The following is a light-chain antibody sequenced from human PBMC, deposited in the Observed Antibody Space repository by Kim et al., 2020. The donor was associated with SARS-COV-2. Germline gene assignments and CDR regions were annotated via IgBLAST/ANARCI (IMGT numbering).Light chain of an antibody. CDR1: QDVARW. Sequence: DIQMTQSPSSLSASVGDRVTITCRASQDVARWLAWYQQKPGKVPKLLIYASSTLQSEVPSRFSGSGSGTDFTLIISSLQPEDFATYYCQQVYSFPITFGQGTRLEIK. CDR3: QQVYSFPIT. J-gene: IGKJ5*01. CDR2: ASS. V-gene: IGKV1-12*01.